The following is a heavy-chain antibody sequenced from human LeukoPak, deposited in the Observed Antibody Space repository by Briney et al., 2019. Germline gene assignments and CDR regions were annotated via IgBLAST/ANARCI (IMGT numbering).Heavy chain of an antibody. V-gene: IGHV4-59*01. D-gene: IGHD3-16*02. CDR1: GGSISSYY. CDR3: ARNLMITFGGVIVHGWFDP. J-gene: IGHJ5*02. Sequence: SETLSLTCTVSGGSISSYYWSWIRQPPGKGLEWIGYIYYSGSTNYNPSLKSRVTISVDTSKNQFSLKLSSVTAADTAVYYCARNLMITFGGVIVHGWFDPWGRGTLVTVSS. CDR2: IYYSGST.